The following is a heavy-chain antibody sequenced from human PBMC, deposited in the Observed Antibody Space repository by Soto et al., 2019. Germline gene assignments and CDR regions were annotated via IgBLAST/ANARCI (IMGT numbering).Heavy chain of an antibody. Sequence: GSLRLSCAASGFTFSSYGMHWVRQAPGKGLEWVAVISNNGNNKYSADSMKGRFTIFRDNSKNTLYLEMNSLRAEDTAVYYCAKDSGRGSADYYFDYWGQGT. CDR3: AKDSGRGSADYYFDY. D-gene: IGHD2-15*01. V-gene: IGHV3-30*18. J-gene: IGHJ4*02. CDR1: GFTFSSYG. CDR2: ISNNGNNK.